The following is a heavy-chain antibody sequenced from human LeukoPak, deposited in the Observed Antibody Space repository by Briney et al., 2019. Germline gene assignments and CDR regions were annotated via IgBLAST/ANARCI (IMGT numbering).Heavy chain of an antibody. CDR1: GFTFSNYA. D-gene: IGHD6-13*01. V-gene: IGHV3-23*01. Sequence: GGSLRLSCAASGFTFSNYAMSWVRQAPGKGLEWVSGISDSGGSPYYADSVKGRFTISRDNSKNTLYLQMNSLRAEDTAVYYCAKDRAYSSSWYLVDYWGQGTLVTVSS. CDR2: ISDSGGSP. J-gene: IGHJ4*02. CDR3: AKDRAYSSSWYLVDY.